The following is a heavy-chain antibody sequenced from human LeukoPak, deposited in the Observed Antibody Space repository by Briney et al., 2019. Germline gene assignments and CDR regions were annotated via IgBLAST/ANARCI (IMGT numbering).Heavy chain of an antibody. D-gene: IGHD3-10*01. CDR3: AKDQLLWFGELERGAFDI. V-gene: IGHV3-23*01. Sequence: GGSLRLSCAASGFTFSSYGMSWVRQAPGKGLEWVSAISDSGGSTYYADSVKGRFTISRDNSKNTLYLQMNSLRAEDTAVYYCAKDQLLWFGELERGAFDIWGQGTMVTVSS. CDR2: ISDSGGST. CDR1: GFTFSSYG. J-gene: IGHJ3*02.